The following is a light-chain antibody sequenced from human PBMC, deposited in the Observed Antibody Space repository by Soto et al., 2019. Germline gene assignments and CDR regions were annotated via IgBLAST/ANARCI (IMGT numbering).Light chain of an antibody. CDR3: QQYGSSLFS. CDR1: QSVSSSY. CDR2: GAS. Sequence: EIVLTQSPGTLSLSPGERATLSCRASQSVSSSYLAWYQQKPGQAPRLLIYGASSRATGIPDRFSGSGSGTDFTLTISRLEPEDFAVYYCQQYGSSLFSFGPGTKVDLK. J-gene: IGKJ3*01. V-gene: IGKV3-20*01.